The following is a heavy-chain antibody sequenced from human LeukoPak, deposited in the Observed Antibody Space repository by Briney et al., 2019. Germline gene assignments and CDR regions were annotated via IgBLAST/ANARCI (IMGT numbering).Heavy chain of an antibody. CDR1: GGSITSSTYY. Sequence: PSETLSLTCTVSGGSITSSTYYWGWFRQPPGKGLEWIGSFYYDGRTYYSPSLESRVTISGDTSKNHFSLKLSSVTAADTAVYYCARRAGDWAVNWVDPWGQGTLVTVSS. V-gene: IGHV4-39*02. CDR3: ARRAGDWAVNWVDP. J-gene: IGHJ5*02. CDR2: FYYDGRT. D-gene: IGHD2-21*02.